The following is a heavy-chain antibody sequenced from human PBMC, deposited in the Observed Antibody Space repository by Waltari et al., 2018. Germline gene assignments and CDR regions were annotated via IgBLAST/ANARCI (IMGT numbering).Heavy chain of an antibody. CDR3: ARGGGRL. CDR1: GGSISSSSYY. CDR2: INHSGST. J-gene: IGHJ4*02. Sequence: QLQLQESGLGLVKPSETLSLTCTVSGGSISSSSYYWGWIRQPPGKGLEWIGEINHSGSTNYNPSLKSRVTISVDTSKNQFSLKLSSVTAADTAVYYCARGGGRLWGQGTLVTVSS. D-gene: IGHD3-10*01. V-gene: IGHV4-39*07.